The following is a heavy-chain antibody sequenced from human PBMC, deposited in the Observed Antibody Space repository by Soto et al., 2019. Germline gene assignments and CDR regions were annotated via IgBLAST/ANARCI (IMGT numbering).Heavy chain of an antibody. CDR3: AKDAGNLGFCGSGSCDYYYNGMDV. CDR1: GFTFRNFA. J-gene: IGHJ6*02. Sequence: GGSLRLSCAASGFTFRNFAMNWVRQAPGKGLEWVAAISGRGGIIYYADSVKGRFTISRDNSKNTLYLQMKTLGAGDTAVFYCAKDAGNLGFCGSGSCDYYYNGMDVWGLGTTVTVSS. D-gene: IGHD2-15*01. CDR2: ISGRGGII. V-gene: IGHV3-23*01.